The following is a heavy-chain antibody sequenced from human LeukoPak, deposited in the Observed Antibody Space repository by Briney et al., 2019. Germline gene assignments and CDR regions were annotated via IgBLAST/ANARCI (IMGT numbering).Heavy chain of an antibody. V-gene: IGHV3-11*01. CDR1: GFTFSDNY. Sequence: GGSLRLSCAASGFTFSDNYMSWIRQAPGKGLEWVSYISGSGSTIYYTDSVKGRFTISRDNAKNSLLLQMNSLRAEDTAVYYCARDDYSSSSVDYWGQGTLVTVSS. D-gene: IGHD6-6*01. J-gene: IGHJ4*02. CDR3: ARDDYSSSSVDY. CDR2: ISGSGSTI.